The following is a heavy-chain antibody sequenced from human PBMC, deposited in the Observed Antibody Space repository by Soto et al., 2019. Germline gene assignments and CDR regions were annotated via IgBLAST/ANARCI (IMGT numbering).Heavy chain of an antibody. V-gene: IGHV2-5*01. D-gene: IGHD1-1*01. CDR2: IYWNDDK. CDR1: GFSLSTSGVG. Sequence: ITLKESGPPLVKPTQTLTLTCTFSGFSLSTSGVGVGWIRQPPGTALEWLALIYWNDDKRYSPSLKSRLTISTDTSKIQLVLTLTQMHPVYTATYYCAHRRGNLVQLHPWGQGSLVTGSS. J-gene: IGHJ5*02. CDR3: AHRRGNLVQLHP.